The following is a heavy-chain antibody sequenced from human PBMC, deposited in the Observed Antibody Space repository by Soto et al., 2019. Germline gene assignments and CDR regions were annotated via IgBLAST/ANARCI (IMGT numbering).Heavy chain of an antibody. Sequence: SETLSLTCTVSGGSISSYYWSWIRQPPGKGLEWIGYFYYSGSTNYNPSLKSRVTVSVDTSKNQFSPKLSSVTAADTAVYYCARVWGLRYFISTSRSAGSFDIWGQGPMVTVSS. CDR1: GGSISSYY. D-gene: IGHD2-2*01. V-gene: IGHV4-59*01. CDR2: FYYSGST. J-gene: IGHJ3*02. CDR3: ARVWGLRYFISTSRSAGSFDI.